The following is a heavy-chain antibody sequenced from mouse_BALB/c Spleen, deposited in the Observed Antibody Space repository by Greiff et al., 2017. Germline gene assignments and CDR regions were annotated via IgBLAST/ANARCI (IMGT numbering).Heavy chain of an antibody. V-gene: IGHV5-6-3*01. Sequence: VQLKESGGGLVQPGGSLKLSCAASGFTFSSYGMSWVRQTPDKRLELVATINSNGGSTYYPDSVKGRFTISRDNAKNTLYLQMSSLKSEDTAMYYCAREKMGAMDYWGQGTSVTVSS. CDR2: INSNGGST. J-gene: IGHJ4*01. CDR3: AREKMGAMDY. D-gene: IGHD2-3*01. CDR1: GFTFSSYG.